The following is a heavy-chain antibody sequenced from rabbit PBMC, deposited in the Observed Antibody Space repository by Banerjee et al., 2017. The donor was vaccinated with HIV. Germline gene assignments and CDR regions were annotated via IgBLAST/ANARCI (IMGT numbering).Heavy chain of an antibody. CDR1: GFTISSSHW. J-gene: IGHJ6*01. CDR3: ARRGYINSSGYDS. Sequence: EESGGDLVKPEGSLTLTCTASGFTISSSHWIWWVRQAPGKGLEWIACIYAGSGDNSYYANWAKGRFTISKTSSTTVTLQMTSLTAADTATYFCARRGYINSSGYDSWGPGTLVTVS. V-gene: IGHV1S45*01. D-gene: IGHD1-1*01. CDR2: IYAGSGDNS.